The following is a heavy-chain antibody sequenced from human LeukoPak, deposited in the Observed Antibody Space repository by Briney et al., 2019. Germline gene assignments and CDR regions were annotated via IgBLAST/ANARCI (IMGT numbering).Heavy chain of an antibody. V-gene: IGHV4-34*01. J-gene: IGHJ4*02. CDR1: VGSFNDSS. Sequence: SETLSLSCAVYVGSFNDSSWSWIRQSPGKGLGWIGEINHSGSTNYNPSLKSRAAIPLDTSKNQFSLNLRSVTSAATAVYYCAGGSGYGGNSIFYYGGQGTLVSVSS. CDR2: INHSGST. D-gene: IGHD4-23*01. CDR3: AGGSGYGGNSIFYY.